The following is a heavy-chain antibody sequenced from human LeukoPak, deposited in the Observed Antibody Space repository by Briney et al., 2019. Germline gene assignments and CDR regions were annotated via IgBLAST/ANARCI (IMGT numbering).Heavy chain of an antibody. CDR3: AREYSGSCWFDP. CDR2: IYHSGST. Sequence: SETLSLTCAVSGGSISSGGYSWSWIRQPPGKGLEWIGYIYHSGSTYYNPSLKSRVTISVDRSKNQFSLKLSSVTAADTAVYYCAREYSGSCWFDPWGQGTLVTVSS. D-gene: IGHD6-13*01. CDR1: GGSISSGGYS. V-gene: IGHV4-30-2*01. J-gene: IGHJ5*02.